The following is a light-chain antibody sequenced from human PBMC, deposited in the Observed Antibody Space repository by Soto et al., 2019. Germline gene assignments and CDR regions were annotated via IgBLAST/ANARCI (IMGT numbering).Light chain of an antibody. Sequence: EIVLTQSPGTLSLSPGERATLSCRASQSVSSSFLAWYQQKPGQAPRLLIYGAPSRATGIPDRFSGSGSGTGFTLAISRLEPEDFAVYYCQQYGRSPWTFGQGTKLEIK. J-gene: IGKJ1*01. CDR1: QSVSSSF. CDR3: QQYGRSPWT. CDR2: GAP. V-gene: IGKV3-20*01.